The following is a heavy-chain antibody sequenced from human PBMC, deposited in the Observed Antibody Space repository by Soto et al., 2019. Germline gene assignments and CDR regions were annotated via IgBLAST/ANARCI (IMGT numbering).Heavy chain of an antibody. J-gene: IGHJ4*02. CDR3: ASALGGLSTLKFDY. D-gene: IGHD2-15*01. CDR2: IIPILGIA. Sequence: QVQLVQSGAEVKKPGSSVKVSCKASGGTFSSYTISWVRQAPGQGLEWMGRIIPILGIANYAQKFQGRVTITAEKSTSTAYMELSSLRSEDTAVYYCASALGGLSTLKFDYWGQGTLVTVSS. CDR1: GGTFSSYT. V-gene: IGHV1-69*02.